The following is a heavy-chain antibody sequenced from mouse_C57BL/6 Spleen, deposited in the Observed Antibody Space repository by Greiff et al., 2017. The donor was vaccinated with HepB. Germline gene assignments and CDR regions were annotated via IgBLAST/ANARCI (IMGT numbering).Heavy chain of an antibody. Sequence: DVHLVESGGDLVKPGGSLKLSCAASGFTFSSYGMSWVRQTPDKRLEWVATISSGGSYTYYPDSVKGRFTISRDNAKNTLYLQMSSLKSEDTAMYYCARQYYYGSTWFAYWGQGTLVTVSA. D-gene: IGHD1-1*01. CDR1: GFTFSSYG. CDR2: ISSGGSYT. CDR3: ARQYYYGSTWFAY. V-gene: IGHV5-6*01. J-gene: IGHJ3*01.